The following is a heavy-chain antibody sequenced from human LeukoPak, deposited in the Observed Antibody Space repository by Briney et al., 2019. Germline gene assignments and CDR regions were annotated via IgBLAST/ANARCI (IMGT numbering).Heavy chain of an antibody. CDR3: ARGDGGWHFDY. CDR2: ISYDGSNK. Sequence: GGSLRLSCAASGFTFSSYAMHWVRQAPGKGLEWVAVISYDGSNKYYADSVKGRFTISRDNSKNTLYLQMNSLRAEDTAVYYCARGDGGWHFDYWGQGTLVTVSS. J-gene: IGHJ4*02. CDR1: GFTFSSYA. V-gene: IGHV3-30*04. D-gene: IGHD6-19*01.